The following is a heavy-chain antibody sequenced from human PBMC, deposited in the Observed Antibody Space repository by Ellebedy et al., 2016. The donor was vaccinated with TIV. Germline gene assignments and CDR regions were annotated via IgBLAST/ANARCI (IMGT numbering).Heavy chain of an antibody. Sequence: GGSLRLXCPASGFTFDDYAMHWVRQAPGKGLEWVSGISWRGHYIGYADSVRGRFTISRGNAKNSLYLQMNSLRIEDTAVYYCTKDLLRGIWGGSGRDYWGQGTLVTVSS. V-gene: IGHV3-9*01. CDR3: TKDLLRGIWGGSGRDY. CDR2: ISWRGHYI. J-gene: IGHJ4*02. D-gene: IGHD7-27*01. CDR1: GFTFDDYA.